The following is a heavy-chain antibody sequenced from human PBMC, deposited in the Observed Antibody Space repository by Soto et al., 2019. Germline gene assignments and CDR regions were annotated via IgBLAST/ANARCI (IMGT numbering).Heavy chain of an antibody. CDR1: GYTFTSYY. D-gene: IGHD2-2*01. CDR3: ARGGDIVLVPTAISWFDP. Sequence: ASVKVSCKASGYTFTSYYMHWVRQAPGQGLEWMGIINPSGGSTSYAQKFQGRVTMTRDTSTSTVYMELSSLRAEDTAVYYCARGGDIVLVPTAISWFDPWGQGTLVTVSS. V-gene: IGHV1-46*01. J-gene: IGHJ5*02. CDR2: INPSGGST.